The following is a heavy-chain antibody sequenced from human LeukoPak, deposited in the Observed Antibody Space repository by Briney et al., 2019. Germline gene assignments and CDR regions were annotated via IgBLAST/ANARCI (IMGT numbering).Heavy chain of an antibody. J-gene: IGHJ6*03. V-gene: IGHV3-30*02. CDR3: AKQMTERPHYYYMDV. CDR1: GFTFSSYW. Sequence: PGGSLRLSCVGSGFTFSSYWMTWVPQAPGKGLEWGAFTQDDESNQYSSDSVKGRFTISRDNSKNTLFLQMSSLRPEDTALYYCAKQMTERPHYYYMDVWGRGTTVTVSS. CDR2: TQDDESNQ.